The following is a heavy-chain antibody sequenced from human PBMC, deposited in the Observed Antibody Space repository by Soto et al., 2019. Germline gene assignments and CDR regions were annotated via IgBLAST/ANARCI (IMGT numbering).Heavy chain of an antibody. CDR3: VHSFYDLSGPFLFDY. CDR2: IYGDEDN. CDR1: GFSLSTTTVG. D-gene: IGHD3-22*01. Sequence: SGPTLVNPTQTLTLSCTFSGFSLSTTTVGVAWIRQPPGKALEWLALIYGDEDNRYSPSLKSRLTITGDTSKNQVVLTLTNMDPVDTATYYCVHSFYDLSGPFLFDYWGQGTLVTVSS. V-gene: IGHV2-5*02. J-gene: IGHJ4*02.